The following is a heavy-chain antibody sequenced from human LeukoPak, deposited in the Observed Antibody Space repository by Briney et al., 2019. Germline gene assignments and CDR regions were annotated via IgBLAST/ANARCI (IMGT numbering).Heavy chain of an antibody. CDR1: GGSFSGYY. Sequence: SETLSLTCAVYGGSFSGYYWSWIRQRPGKGLEWIGEINHSGSTNYNPSLKSRVTISVDTSKNQFSLKLSSVTAADTAVYDCAGAVSTSCSDVWGQGTTVTVSS. D-gene: IGHD2-2*01. V-gene: IGHV4-34*01. CDR3: AGAVSTSCSDV. J-gene: IGHJ6*02. CDR2: INHSGST.